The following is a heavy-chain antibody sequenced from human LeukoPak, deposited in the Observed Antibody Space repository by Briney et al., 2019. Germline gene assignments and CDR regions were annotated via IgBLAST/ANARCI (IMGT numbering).Heavy chain of an antibody. CDR2: IYPGDSDT. V-gene: IGHV5-51*01. CDR1: GYSFTSYW. CDR3: ARPYYDSSGYPYYFDY. Sequence: PGESLKISCKGSGYSFTSYWIGWVRQMPGKGLEWMGIIYPGDSDTRYSPSFQGQVTISADKSISTAYLQWSSLKASDTAMYYCARPYYDSSGYPYYFDYWGQGTLVTVSS. D-gene: IGHD3-22*01. J-gene: IGHJ4*02.